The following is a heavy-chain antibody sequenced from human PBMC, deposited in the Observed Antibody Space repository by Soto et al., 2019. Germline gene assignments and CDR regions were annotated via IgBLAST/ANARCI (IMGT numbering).Heavy chain of an antibody. CDR3: ARDGDSGSYSVY. CDR2: IWYDGSNK. D-gene: IGHD1-26*01. CDR1: GFTFSSYG. Sequence: QVQLVESGGGVVQPGRSLRPSCAASGFTFSSYGMHWVRQAPGKGLEWVAVIWYDGSNKYYADSVKGRFTISRDNSKNTLYLQLNSLVAEDTAVYYCARDGDSGSYSVYWGQGTLVTVSS. V-gene: IGHV3-33*01. J-gene: IGHJ4*02.